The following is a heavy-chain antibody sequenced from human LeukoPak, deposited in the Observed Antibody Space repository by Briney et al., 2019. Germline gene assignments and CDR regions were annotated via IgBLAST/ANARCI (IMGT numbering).Heavy chain of an antibody. CDR2: ISYDGSNK. Sequence: GGSLRLSCAASGFTFSSYGMHWVRQAPGRGLEWVTVISYDGSNKYYADSVKGRFTISRGNSKNTLYLQMNSLRAEDTAVYYCARRPIKYYYYGMDVWGQRTTVTVSS. CDR1: GFTFSSYG. V-gene: IGHV3-30*03. CDR3: ARRPIKYYYYGMDV. J-gene: IGHJ6*02.